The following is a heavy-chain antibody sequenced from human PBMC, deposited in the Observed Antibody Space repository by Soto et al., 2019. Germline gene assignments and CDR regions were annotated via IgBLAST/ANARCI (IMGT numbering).Heavy chain of an antibody. CDR2: ISYDGSNK. V-gene: IGHV3-30*18. CDR1: GFAFSGCG. Sequence: HPCGSLKLACAACGFAFSGCGRNCVRQAPGKGLEWVAVISYDGSNKYYADSVKGRFTISRDNSKNTLNLQMNSLRAEDTAVYYCAKDIGYRRDYYYYGMDVWGQGTTVTVSS. CDR3: AKDIGYRRDYYYYGMDV. J-gene: IGHJ6*02. D-gene: IGHD5-12*01.